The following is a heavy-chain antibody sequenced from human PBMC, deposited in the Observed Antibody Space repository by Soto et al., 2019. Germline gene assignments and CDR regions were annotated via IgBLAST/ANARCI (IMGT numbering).Heavy chain of an antibody. V-gene: IGHV3-53*01. J-gene: IGHJ1*01. CDR3: ARDRVESGYPEYFQH. Sequence: GGSLGLSCAASGFTVRSNYMSWVRQAPGKGLEWVSVIYSGGSTYYADSVKGRFTISRDNSKNTLYLQMNSLRAEDTAVYYCARDRVESGYPEYFQHWGQGTLVTVSS. D-gene: IGHD3-22*01. CDR1: GFTVRSNY. CDR2: IYSGGST.